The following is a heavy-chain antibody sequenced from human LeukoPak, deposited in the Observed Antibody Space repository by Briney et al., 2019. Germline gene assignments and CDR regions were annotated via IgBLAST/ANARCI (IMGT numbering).Heavy chain of an antibody. CDR2: ISSSSSYI. Sequence: GGSLRLSCAASGFTFRGYTMSWVRQAPGKGLEWVSAISSSSSYIYYADSVRGRFTISRDNAKNSLYLQMSSLTVEDTAVYYCARVSGSPTSDAFDIWGQGTMVAVSS. D-gene: IGHD1-26*01. CDR3: ARVSGSPTSDAFDI. V-gene: IGHV3-21*01. CDR1: GFTFRGYT. J-gene: IGHJ3*02.